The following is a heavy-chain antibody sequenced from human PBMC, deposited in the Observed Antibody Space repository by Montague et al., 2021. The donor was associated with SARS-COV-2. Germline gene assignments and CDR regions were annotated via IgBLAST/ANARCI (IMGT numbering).Heavy chain of an antibody. V-gene: IGHV3-11*01. D-gene: IGHD5-12*01. CDR1: GFIFSVYY. Sequence: SLRLSCAASGFIFSVYYMTWVRQAPGKGLEWVSHISGSGSKTYYADSVKGRFTISRDTANNSLYLQMNFLGAEDTAVYYCARDQGGYGTFDIWGQGTMVTVSS. CDR3: ARDQGGYGTFDI. CDR2: ISGSGSKT. J-gene: IGHJ3*02.